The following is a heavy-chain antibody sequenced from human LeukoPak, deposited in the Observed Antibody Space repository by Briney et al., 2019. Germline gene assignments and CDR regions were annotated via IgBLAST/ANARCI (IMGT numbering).Heavy chain of an antibody. Sequence: PGGSLRLSCAASGFTFSSYWMSWVRQAPGKGLEWVANIKQDGSEKYYVDSVKRRFTISRDNAKNSLYLQMNSLRAEDTAVYYCASEVSGDDAFDIWGQGTMVTVSS. J-gene: IGHJ3*02. CDR1: GFTFSSYW. V-gene: IGHV3-7*01. CDR2: IKQDGSEK. D-gene: IGHD6-19*01. CDR3: ASEVSGDDAFDI.